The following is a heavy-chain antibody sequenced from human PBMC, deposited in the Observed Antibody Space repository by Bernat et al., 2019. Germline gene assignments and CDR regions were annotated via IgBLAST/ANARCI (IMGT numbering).Heavy chain of an antibody. D-gene: IGHD2-15*01. J-gene: IGHJ6*02. CDR1: GFTFSSYS. Sequence: EVQLVESGGGLVKPGGSLRLSCAASGFTFSSYSMNWVRQAPGKGLEWVSSISSSSSYIYYAESVKGRFTISRDNAKNSLYLQMNSLRAEDTAVYYCARPNLGYCSGGSCYRTYYYYGMDVWGQGTTVTVSS. V-gene: IGHV3-21*01. CDR2: ISSSSSYI. CDR3: ARPNLGYCSGGSCYRTYYYYGMDV.